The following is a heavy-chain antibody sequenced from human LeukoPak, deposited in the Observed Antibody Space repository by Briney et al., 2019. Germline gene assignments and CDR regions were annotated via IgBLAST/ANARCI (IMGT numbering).Heavy chain of an antibody. CDR1: GGSISSSSYY. CDR3: ALRYFDRDY. D-gene: IGHD3-9*01. Sequence: SETLSLACTVSGGSISSSSYYWVWIRQPRGKGLEWVGSIYYSGSTYYNPSLKSRVTISVDTSKNQFSLKLSSVTAADTAVYYCALRYFDRDYWGQGTLVTVSS. CDR2: IYYSGST. V-gene: IGHV4-39*01. J-gene: IGHJ4*02.